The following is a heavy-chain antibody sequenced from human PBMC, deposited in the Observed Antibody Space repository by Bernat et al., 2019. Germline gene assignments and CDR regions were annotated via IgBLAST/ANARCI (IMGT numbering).Heavy chain of an antibody. V-gene: IGHV3-53*05. J-gene: IGHJ5*02. D-gene: IGHD6-6*01. CDR2: IYSGGST. CDR1: GFTVSSNY. Sequence: EVQLVETGGGLIQPGGSLRLSCAASGFTVSSNYMSWVRQAPGKGLEWVSVIYSGGSTYYADAVKGRFTISRDNSKNTLYLQMSSLRAEDTAVYYCARGGSSSANNWFDPWGQGTLVTVSS. CDR3: ARGGSSSANNWFDP.